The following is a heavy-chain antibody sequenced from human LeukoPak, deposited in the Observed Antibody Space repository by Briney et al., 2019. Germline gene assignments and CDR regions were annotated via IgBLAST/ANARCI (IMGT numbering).Heavy chain of an antibody. D-gene: IGHD6-6*01. CDR1: GGSISSYY. V-gene: IGHV4-4*07. Sequence: SETLSLTCTVSGGSISSYYWSWIRQPAGKGLEWIGRIHPSGRPHYPPSLESRVPMSVDTSKNQFSLKLSSVTAADTAVYYCAREGSMTARPFVSIDYWGQGTLVTVSS. J-gene: IGHJ4*02. CDR3: AREGSMTARPFVSIDY. CDR2: IHPSGRP.